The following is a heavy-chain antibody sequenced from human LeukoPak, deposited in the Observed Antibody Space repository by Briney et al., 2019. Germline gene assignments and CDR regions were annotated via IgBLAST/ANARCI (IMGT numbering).Heavy chain of an antibody. J-gene: IGHJ3*02. Sequence: GGSLRLSCAASGFTFSSYSMNWVRQAPGKGLEWVSSISSSSYIYYADSVKGRFTISRDNAKNSLYLQMNSLRAEDTAVYYCATGLRYFDSGAFDIWGQGTMVTVSS. V-gene: IGHV3-21*01. CDR3: ATGLRYFDSGAFDI. CDR2: ISSSSYI. D-gene: IGHD3-9*01. CDR1: GFTFSSYS.